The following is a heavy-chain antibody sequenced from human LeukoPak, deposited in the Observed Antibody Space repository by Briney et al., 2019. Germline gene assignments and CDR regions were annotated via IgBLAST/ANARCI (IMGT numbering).Heavy chain of an antibody. J-gene: IGHJ3*02. CDR2: IYHSGST. V-gene: IGHV4-30-2*01. D-gene: IGHD4-11*01. CDR1: GGSISSGGYY. CDR3: ARGATVTTIWAFDI. Sequence: PSETLSLTCTVSGGSISSGGYYWSWIRQPPGKGLEWIGYIYHSGSTYYNPSLKSRVTISVDRSKNQFSLKLSSVTAADTAVYYCARGATVTTIWAFDIWGQGTMVTVSS.